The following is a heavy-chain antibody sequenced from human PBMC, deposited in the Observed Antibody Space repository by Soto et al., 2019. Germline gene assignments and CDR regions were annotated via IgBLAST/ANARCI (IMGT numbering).Heavy chain of an antibody. J-gene: IGHJ5*02. V-gene: IGHV3-30-3*01. CDR1: GFTISSYA. CDR2: ISHDGSKK. CDR3: ARDARYCSGTSCEAGGWFVP. Sequence: QVQLVESGGGVVQPGRSLRLSCAASGFTISSYAMYWVRQAPGKGLEWVAVISHDGSKKYYTDSVKGRFTISRDNSQNTLFLQMHSLRTEDMAVYYCARDARYCSGTSCEAGGWFVPWGQGTLVTVSS. D-gene: IGHD2-2*01.